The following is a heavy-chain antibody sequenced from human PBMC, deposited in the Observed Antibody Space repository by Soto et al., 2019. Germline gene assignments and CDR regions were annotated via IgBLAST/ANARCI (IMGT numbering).Heavy chain of an antibody. CDR2: ISYDGSNK. V-gene: IGHV3-30-3*01. CDR3: ASLYSSAGGIAAAGFDY. CDR1: GFTFSSYA. D-gene: IGHD6-13*01. J-gene: IGHJ4*02. Sequence: QVQLVESGGGVVQPGRSLRLSCAASGFTFSSYAMHWVRQAPGKGLEWVAVISYDGSNKYYADSVKGRFTISRDNSKNTLYLQMNSLRAEDTAVYYCASLYSSAGGIAAAGFDYWGQGTLVTVSS.